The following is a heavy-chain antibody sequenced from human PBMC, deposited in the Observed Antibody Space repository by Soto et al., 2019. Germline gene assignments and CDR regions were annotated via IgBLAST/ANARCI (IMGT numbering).Heavy chain of an antibody. J-gene: IGHJ2*01. Sequence: QVQLQESGPGLVKPSEPLSLTCTVSGGSVSSGSYHWTWIRQPPGKGLEWIGYISYSGTTNYNPSLKSRVTISVDTSSNQFFLKLSSLTAADTAVYFCARALNRFAERYFDLWGRGTLVTVSS. CDR2: ISYSGTT. CDR3: ARALNRFAERYFDL. D-gene: IGHD3-16*02. V-gene: IGHV4-61*01. CDR1: GGSVSSGSYH.